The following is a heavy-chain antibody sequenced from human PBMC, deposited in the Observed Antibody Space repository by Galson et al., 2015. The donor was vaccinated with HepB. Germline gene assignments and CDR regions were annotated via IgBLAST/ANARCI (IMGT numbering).Heavy chain of an antibody. CDR1: GYTFTSYY. V-gene: IGHV1-46*01. Sequence: SCKASGYTFTSYYMHWVRQAPGQGLEWMGIINPSGGSTSYAQKFQGRVTMTRDTSTSTVYMELSSLRSEDTAVYYCARVQLFSSSWDRWDYWGQGTLVTVSS. CDR3: ARVQLFSSSWDRWDY. D-gene: IGHD6-13*01. J-gene: IGHJ4*02. CDR2: INPSGGST.